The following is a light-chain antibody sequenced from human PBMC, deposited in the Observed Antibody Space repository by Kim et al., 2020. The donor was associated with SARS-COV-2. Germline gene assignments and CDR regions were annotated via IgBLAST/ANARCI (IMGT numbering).Light chain of an antibody. J-gene: IGLJ1*01. CDR3: SSRDSSGNLFV. V-gene: IGLV3-19*01. CDR1: SLRTYY. Sequence: SSELTQDPAVSVALGQTVRISCQGDSLRTYYAYWYQQKPGQAPLLVIYGKEKRPSGIPARFSGSGSGNTASLTITGPQAEDEADYYCSSRDSSGNLFVFGTGTKVNVL. CDR2: GKE.